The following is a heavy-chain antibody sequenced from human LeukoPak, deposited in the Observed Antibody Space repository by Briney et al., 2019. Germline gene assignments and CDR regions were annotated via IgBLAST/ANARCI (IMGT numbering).Heavy chain of an antibody. CDR1: GFIFSAYS. CDR2: ISTGSDFI. CDR3: ARPRRTSSGYDAFDI. D-gene: IGHD3-22*01. V-gene: IGHV3-21*01. J-gene: IGHJ3*02. Sequence: PGGSLRLSCAASGFIFSAYSMNWVRQAPGKGLEWVSSISTGSDFIYYADSVQGRFTISRDDAKNSLYLQMNSLRAEDTAVYYCARPRRTSSGYDAFDIWGQGTMITVSS.